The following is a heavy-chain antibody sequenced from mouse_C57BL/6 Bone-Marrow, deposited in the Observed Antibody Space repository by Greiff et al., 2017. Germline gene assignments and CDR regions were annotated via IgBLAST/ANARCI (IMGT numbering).Heavy chain of an antibody. V-gene: IGHV1-69*01. CDR3: AREGGGSSLFAY. Sequence: QVQLQQPGAELVMPGASVKLSCKASGYTFTSYWMHWVKQRPGQGLEWIGEIDPSDSYTNYNQKFKGKSTLTVDKSSSTAYMQLSSLTSEDSAVYYCAREGGGSSLFAYWCQGTLVTVSA. CDR2: IDPSDSYT. J-gene: IGHJ3*01. CDR1: GYTFTSYW. D-gene: IGHD1-1*01.